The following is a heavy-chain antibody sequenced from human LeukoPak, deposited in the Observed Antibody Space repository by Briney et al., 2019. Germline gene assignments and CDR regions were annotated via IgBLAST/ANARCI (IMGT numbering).Heavy chain of an antibody. D-gene: IGHD2-15*01. V-gene: IGHV3-30*04. CDR1: GFTFSSYA. Sequence: GGSLRLSCAASGFTFSSYAMHWVRQAPGKGLEWVAVISYDGSNKYYADSVKGRFTISRDNSKNTLYLQMNSLRAEDTAVYYCARDVSGGYCSGGSCYVYWGQGTLVTVSS. J-gene: IGHJ4*02. CDR3: ARDVSGGYCSGGSCYVY. CDR2: ISYDGSNK.